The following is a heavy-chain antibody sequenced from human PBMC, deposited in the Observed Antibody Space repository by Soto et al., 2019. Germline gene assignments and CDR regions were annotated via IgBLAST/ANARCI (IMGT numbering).Heavy chain of an antibody. CDR3: AREMPLLYSSGPIPDAFDI. CDR2: IWYDGSNK. V-gene: IGHV3-33*01. J-gene: IGHJ3*02. D-gene: IGHD6-19*01. CDR1: GFTFSSYG. Sequence: ESGGGVVQPGRSLRLSCAASGFTFSSYGMHWVRQAPGKGLEWVAVIWYDGSNKYYADSVKGRFTISRDNSKNTLYLQMNSLRAEDTAVYYCAREMPLLYSSGPIPDAFDIWGQGTMVTVSS.